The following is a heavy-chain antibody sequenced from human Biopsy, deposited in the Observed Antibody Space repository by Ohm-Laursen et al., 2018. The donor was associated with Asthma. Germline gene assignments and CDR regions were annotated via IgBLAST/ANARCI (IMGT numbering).Heavy chain of an antibody. V-gene: IGHV4-31*03. D-gene: IGHD4-17*01. J-gene: IGHJ5*02. CDR2: IYYSGST. Sequence: TLSLTCSVSGGSTNIGDYYWSWIRQHPVKGLGWIGYIYYSGSTYYNPSLKSRVSISLDTSKNRFSLSLTSVTAADTAVYYCARTTYGDDGFDPWGQGTLVTVSS. CDR3: ARTTYGDDGFDP. CDR1: GGSTNIGDYY.